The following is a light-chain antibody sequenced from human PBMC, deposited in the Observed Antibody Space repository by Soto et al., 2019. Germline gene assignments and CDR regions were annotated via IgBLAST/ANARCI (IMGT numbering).Light chain of an antibody. CDR2: EVN. CDR1: SSDVGGYNY. CDR3: NSYTSRYTFV. Sequence: QSALTQPASVSGSPGQSITISCTGTSSDVGGYNYVSWYQQKSGRAPKLMIYEVNKRPSEVSSRFSGSKSGNTASLTISGLQPEDEADYYCNSYTSRYTFVLGTGTKLTVL. V-gene: IGLV2-14*01. J-gene: IGLJ1*01.